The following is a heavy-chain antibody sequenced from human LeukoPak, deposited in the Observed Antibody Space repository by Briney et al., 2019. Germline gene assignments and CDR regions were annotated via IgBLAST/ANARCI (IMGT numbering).Heavy chain of an antibody. CDR3: AKDFYYDILTGYSN. CDR1: GFFFGDYA. Sequence: GGSLRLSCAASGFFFGDYAMHWVRQAPGKGLEWVSLISGDGGSTYYADSVKGRFTISRDNSKNSLYLQMNSLRTEDTALYYCAKDFYYDILTGYSNWGQGTLVTVSS. CDR2: ISGDGGST. V-gene: IGHV3-43*02. D-gene: IGHD3-9*01. J-gene: IGHJ4*02.